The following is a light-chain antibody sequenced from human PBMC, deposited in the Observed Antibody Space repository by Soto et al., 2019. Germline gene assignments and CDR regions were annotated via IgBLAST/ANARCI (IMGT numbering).Light chain of an antibody. CDR1: QSISSW. CDR2: KAS. J-gene: IGKJ1*01. Sequence: DIQMTQSPSTLSASVGDRVTITCRASQSISSWLAWYQQKPGKATKLLIYKASSLESGVPSRFSGRGSGTEFTLTISSLQPDDFATYYCQQYNSFPTFGQGTKVEIK. V-gene: IGKV1-5*03. CDR3: QQYNSFPT.